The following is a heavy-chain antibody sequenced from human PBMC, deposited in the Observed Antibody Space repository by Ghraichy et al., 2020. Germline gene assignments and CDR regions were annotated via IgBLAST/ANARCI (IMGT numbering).Heavy chain of an antibody. D-gene: IGHD3-9*01. Sequence: GSLRLSCAVYGGSFSGYYWSWIRQPPGKGLEWIGYIYYSGSTNYNPSLKSRVTISVDTSKNQFSLKLSSVTAADTAVYYCARDVEYYDILTGYYYYGMDVWGQGTTVTVSS. V-gene: IGHV4-59*01. CDR2: IYYSGST. CDR1: GGSFSGYY. CDR3: ARDVEYYDILTGYYYYGMDV. J-gene: IGHJ6*02.